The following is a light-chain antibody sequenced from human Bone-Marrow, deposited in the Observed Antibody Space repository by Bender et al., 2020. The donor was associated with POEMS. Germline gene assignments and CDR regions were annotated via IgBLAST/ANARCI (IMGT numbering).Light chain of an antibody. V-gene: IGLV2-23*02. J-gene: IGLJ1*01. CDR3: CAYADRSYV. CDR1: SSDVGSYNL. Sequence: QSALTQPASVSGSPGQSITISCSGTSSDVGSYNLVSWYQQHPGKAPKLMISEVTKRPSGVSNRFSGSKSGNTASLTISGLQADDEADYYCCAYADRSYVFGTGTKVTVL. CDR2: EVT.